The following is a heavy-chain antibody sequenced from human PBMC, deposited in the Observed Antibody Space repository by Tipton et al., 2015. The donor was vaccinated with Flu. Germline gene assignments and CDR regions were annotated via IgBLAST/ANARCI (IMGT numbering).Heavy chain of an antibody. J-gene: IGHJ4*02. Sequence: TLSLTCTVSGGSINYYYWNWIRQSPGKGLEWIGFSYYSGSTSYNPSLRNRVTISVDTSRNHFPLTLQSVTAADTAVYYCATVGYNDRELDNWGQGTLVTVSS. CDR2: SYYSGST. V-gene: IGHV4-59*01. CDR1: GGSINYYY. D-gene: IGHD3-22*01. CDR3: ATVGYNDRELDN.